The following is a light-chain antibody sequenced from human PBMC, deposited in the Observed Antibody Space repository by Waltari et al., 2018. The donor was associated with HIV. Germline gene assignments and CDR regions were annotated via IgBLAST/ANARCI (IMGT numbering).Light chain of an antibody. CDR1: EGIGSD. CDR2: AGS. J-gene: IGKJ4*01. CDR3: QQHNSFPIT. V-gene: IGKV1-17*01. Sequence: DIQMTQSPSTLSASVGARVTIICRASEGIGSDLAWFQQKRDKAPKRLIFAGSTLQSGVPLRFSGSGSGTQFTLTISSLQPEDFATYFCQQHNSFPITFGGGTKV.